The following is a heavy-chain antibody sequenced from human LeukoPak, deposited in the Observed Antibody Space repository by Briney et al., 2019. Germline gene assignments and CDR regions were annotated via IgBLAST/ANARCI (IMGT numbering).Heavy chain of an antibody. CDR1: GFTFSSYS. D-gene: IGHD5-24*01. Sequence: PGGSLRLSCAASGFTFSSYSMNWVRQAPGKGLQWVSSISGNSAHILYADSVKGRFTISRDNAKNSVHLQMNSLRVEDTAMYYCANGPTKDGFHYYFDFWGQGTLVTVSS. CDR3: ANGPTKDGFHYYFDF. V-gene: IGHV3-21*01. J-gene: IGHJ4*02. CDR2: ISGNSAHI.